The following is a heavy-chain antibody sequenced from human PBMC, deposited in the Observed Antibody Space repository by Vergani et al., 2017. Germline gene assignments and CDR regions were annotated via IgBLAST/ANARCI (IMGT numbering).Heavy chain of an antibody. CDR2: IYYSGST. CDR3: ARVGVVRGVSYYYYYYGMDV. Sequence: QVQPQESGPGLVKPSQILSLTCTVSGGPLSSGDYYLSWTRQPPGKGLEWIGYIYYSGSTYYNPSLKSRVTISVDTSKNQFSLKLSSVTAADTAVYYCARVGVVRGVSYYYYYYGMDVWGQGTTVTVSS. CDR1: GGPLSSGDYY. J-gene: IGHJ6*02. D-gene: IGHD3-10*01. V-gene: IGHV4-30-4*08.